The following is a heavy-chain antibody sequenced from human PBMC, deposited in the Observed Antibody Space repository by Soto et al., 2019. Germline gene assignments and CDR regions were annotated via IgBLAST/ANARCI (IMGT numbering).Heavy chain of an antibody. Sequence: QLQLQESGPGLVKPSETLSLTCTVSGGSISSSSYYWGWIRQPPGKGLEWIGSIYYSGSTYYNPSLKSRVTISVDTSKNQFSLKLSSVTAADTAVYYCARELRGSSWSIGGSSDYWGQGTLVTVSS. CDR1: GGSISSSSYY. V-gene: IGHV4-39*02. D-gene: IGHD6-13*01. CDR2: IYYSGST. J-gene: IGHJ4*02. CDR3: ARELRGSSWSIGGSSDY.